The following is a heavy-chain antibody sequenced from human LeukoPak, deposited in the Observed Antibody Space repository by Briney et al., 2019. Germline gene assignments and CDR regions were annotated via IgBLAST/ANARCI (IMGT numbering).Heavy chain of an antibody. CDR2: IYHSGST. Sequence: PSQTLSLTCTVSGGSISSGGYYWSWIRQPPGKGLEWIGYIYHSGSTYYNPSLKSRVTISVDRSKNQFSLKLSSVTAADTAVYYCAGTPARSTFGSGSYYPHLHWGQGTLVTVSS. D-gene: IGHD3-10*01. J-gene: IGHJ4*02. CDR3: AGTPARSTFGSGSYYPHLH. V-gene: IGHV4-30-2*01. CDR1: GGSISSGGYY.